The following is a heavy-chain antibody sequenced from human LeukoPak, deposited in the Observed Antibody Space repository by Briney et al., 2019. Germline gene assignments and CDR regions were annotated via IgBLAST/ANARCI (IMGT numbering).Heavy chain of an antibody. D-gene: IGHD3-3*01. Sequence: SETLSLTCTVSGGSISSSSYYWGWIRQPPGKGLEWIGSIYYSGSTYYNPSLKSRVTISVDTSKNQFSLKLSSVTAADTAVYYCARGITIFGVHNWFDPWGQGTLVTVSS. CDR3: ARGITIFGVHNWFDP. CDR1: GGSISSSSYY. J-gene: IGHJ5*02. CDR2: IYYSGST. V-gene: IGHV4-39*07.